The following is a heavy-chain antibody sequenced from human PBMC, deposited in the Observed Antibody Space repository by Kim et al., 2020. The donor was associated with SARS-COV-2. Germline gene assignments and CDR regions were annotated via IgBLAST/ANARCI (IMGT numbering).Heavy chain of an antibody. V-gene: IGHV3-33*01. Sequence: GGSLRLSCAASGFTFSSYGMHWVRQAPGKGLEWVAVIWYDGSNKYYADSVKGRFTISRDNSKNMLYLQMNSLRAEDTAVYYCAREVGTFSYYYGMDVWGQGTTVTVSS. CDR3: AREVGTFSYYYGMDV. CDR2: IWYDGSNK. J-gene: IGHJ6*02. CDR1: GFTFSSYG. D-gene: IGHD6-13*01.